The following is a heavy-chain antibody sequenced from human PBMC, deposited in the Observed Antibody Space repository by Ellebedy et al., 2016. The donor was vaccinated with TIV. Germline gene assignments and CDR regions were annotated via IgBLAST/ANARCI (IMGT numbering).Heavy chain of an antibody. V-gene: IGHV1-8*02. CDR1: SYTFTSYG. D-gene: IGHD3-10*01. J-gene: IGHJ5*02. Sequence: ASVKVSCKASSYTFTSYGISWVRQATGQGLEWMGWMNPNSGNTGYAQKFQGRVTMTRNTSISTAYMELSSLRSEDTAGYYCARRGSTIMVRGVISWFDPWGQGTLVTVSS. CDR2: MNPNSGNT. CDR3: ARRGSTIMVRGVISWFDP.